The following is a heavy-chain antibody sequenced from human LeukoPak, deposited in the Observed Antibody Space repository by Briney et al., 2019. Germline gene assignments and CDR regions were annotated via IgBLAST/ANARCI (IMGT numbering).Heavy chain of an antibody. J-gene: IGHJ6*03. CDR3: AKQPYNYYYLDV. Sequence: PGGSLRLSCAASGFTFSNYDMNWVRQAPGKGLDWVSTIVGDSSKTYYADSVKGRFTISRDNSNYMLFLHMNSLRAEDTAIYYCAKQPYNYYYLDVWGKGTTVTVSS. D-gene: IGHD2-2*02. V-gene: IGHV3-23*01. CDR1: GFTFSNYD. CDR2: IVGDSSKT.